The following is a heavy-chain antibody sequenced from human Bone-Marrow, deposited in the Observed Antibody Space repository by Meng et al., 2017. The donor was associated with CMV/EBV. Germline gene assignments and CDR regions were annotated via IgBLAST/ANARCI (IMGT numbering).Heavy chain of an antibody. D-gene: IGHD2-21*01. Sequence: ETLSLTCIVSGGSISRHYWTWIRQPPGKGLEYIGYIYYSGSTNYNPSLKSRVTISVDTSKNQFSLKLSAVTAADTAVYYCASLVMASWGYFDYWGQGTLVTVSS. CDR2: IYYSGST. CDR3: ASLVMASWGYFDY. J-gene: IGHJ4*02. CDR1: GGSISRHY. V-gene: IGHV4-59*11.